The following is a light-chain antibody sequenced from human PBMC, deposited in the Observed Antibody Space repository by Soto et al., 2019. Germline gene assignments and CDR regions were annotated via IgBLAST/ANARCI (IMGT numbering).Light chain of an antibody. CDR2: AAS. Sequence: EVVTTPSPATLSVSPGARATLSCRASQGLGTNLAWYQQKPGQAPRLLIYAASTRATGVPGRFSGSGSGTEFTLTISSLQSEDFAVYYCQQSYSTHMYTLGQGTRLEN. CDR3: QQSYSTHMYT. V-gene: IGKV3-15*01. J-gene: IGKJ5*01. CDR1: QGLGTN.